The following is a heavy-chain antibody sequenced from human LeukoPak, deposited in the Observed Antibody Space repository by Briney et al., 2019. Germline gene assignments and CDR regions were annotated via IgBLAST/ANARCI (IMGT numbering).Heavy chain of an antibody. J-gene: IGHJ4*02. CDR1: GGSISTYY. CDR3: ARRSVAYCGGDCYGPYFDY. CDR2: IYYSGST. Sequence: PSETLSLTCTVSGGSISTYYWNWIRQPPGKGLEWIGYIYYSGSTNYNPSLRSRVTISVDTSKNQFSLNLSSVTAADTAVYYCARRSVAYCGGDCYGPYFDYWGRGTLVTVSS. D-gene: IGHD2-21*02. V-gene: IGHV4-59*01.